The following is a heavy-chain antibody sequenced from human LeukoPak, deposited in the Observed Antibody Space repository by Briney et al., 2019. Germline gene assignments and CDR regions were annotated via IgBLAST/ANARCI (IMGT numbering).Heavy chain of an antibody. V-gene: IGHV4-31*03. CDR2: IYDSGST. CDR1: GGSISSGGYY. D-gene: IGHD5-12*01. CDR3: ARGRRGDGYNYSWFGPAYYFDY. Sequence: SETLSLTCTVSGGSISSGGYYWSWIRQHPGKGLEWTGYIYDSGSTYYNPSLKSRVSISVDTSKNQFSLGLSSVTAADTAVYYCARGRRGDGYNYSWFGPAYYFDYWGQGTLVTVSS. J-gene: IGHJ4*02.